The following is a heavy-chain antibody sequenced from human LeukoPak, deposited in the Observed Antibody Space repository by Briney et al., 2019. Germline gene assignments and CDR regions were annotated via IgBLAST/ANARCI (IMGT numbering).Heavy chain of an antibody. CDR3: ARNHFEDY. V-gene: IGHV3-30*03. J-gene: IGHJ4*02. CDR1: GFTFSSYG. Sequence: PGGSLRLSCAASGFTFSSYGMHWVRQAPGKGLEWVAVISYDGSNKYYADSVKGRFTISRDNAKNSLYLQMNSLRDEDTAVYYCARNHFEDYWGQGTLVTVSS. CDR2: ISYDGSNK. D-gene: IGHD3-9*01.